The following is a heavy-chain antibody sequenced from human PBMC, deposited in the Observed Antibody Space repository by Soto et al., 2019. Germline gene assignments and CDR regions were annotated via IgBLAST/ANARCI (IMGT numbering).Heavy chain of an antibody. J-gene: IGHJ3*02. Sequence: GGSLRLSCAASGFTFSSYSMNWVRQAPGKGLEWVSSISSSSSYIYYADSVKGRFTISRDNAKNSLYLQINSLRAEDTAVYYCAKGRYCSGGSCYLDAFDIWGQGTMVTGSS. D-gene: IGHD2-15*01. CDR1: GFTFSSYS. V-gene: IGHV3-21*01. CDR2: ISSSSSYI. CDR3: AKGRYCSGGSCYLDAFDI.